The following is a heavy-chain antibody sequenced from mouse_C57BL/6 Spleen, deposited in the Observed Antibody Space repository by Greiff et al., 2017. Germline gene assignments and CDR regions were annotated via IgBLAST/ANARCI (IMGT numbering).Heavy chain of an antibody. Sequence: DVMLVESGGGLVKPGGSLKLSCAASGFTFSDYGMHWVRQAPEKGLEWVAYISSGSSTIYYADTVKGRFTISRDNAKNTLFLQMTSLRSEDTAMYYCARSYYDYDEGNFDYWGQGTTLTVSS. D-gene: IGHD2-4*01. J-gene: IGHJ2*01. CDR1: GFTFSDYG. CDR2: ISSGSSTI. V-gene: IGHV5-17*01. CDR3: ARSYYDYDEGNFDY.